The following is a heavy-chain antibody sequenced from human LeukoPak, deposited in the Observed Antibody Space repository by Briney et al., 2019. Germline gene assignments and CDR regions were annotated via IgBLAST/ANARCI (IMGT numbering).Heavy chain of an antibody. V-gene: IGHV1-46*01. CDR1: GYTFTSYY. J-gene: IGHJ6*02. CDR2: INPSGGST. CDR3: ARDAEITIFGVVITRYYYYGMDV. D-gene: IGHD3-3*01. Sequence: ASVKVSCKASGYTFTSYYMHWVRQAPGQGLEWMGIINPSGGSTSYAQKFQGRVTMTRDTSTSTAYMELRSLRSDDTAVYYCARDAEITIFGVVITRYYYYGMDVWGQGTTVTVSS.